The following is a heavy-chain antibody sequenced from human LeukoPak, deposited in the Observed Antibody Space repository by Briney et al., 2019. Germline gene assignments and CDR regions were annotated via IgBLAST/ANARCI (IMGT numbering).Heavy chain of an antibody. CDR1: GFTFSSYS. V-gene: IGHV3-21*01. D-gene: IGHD3-3*01. Sequence: PGGPLRLSCAASGFTFSSYSMNWVRQAPGKGLEWVSSISSSSSYIYYADSVKGRFTISRDNAKNSLYLQMNSLRAEDTAVYYCARVWSMGMDVWGQGTTVTVSS. CDR2: ISSSSSYI. J-gene: IGHJ6*02. CDR3: ARVWSMGMDV.